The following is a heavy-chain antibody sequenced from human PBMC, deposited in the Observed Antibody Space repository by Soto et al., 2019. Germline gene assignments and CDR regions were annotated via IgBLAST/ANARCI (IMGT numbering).Heavy chain of an antibody. D-gene: IGHD3-22*01. CDR2: ISGGGGTT. CDR1: EFTFSSYA. J-gene: IGHJ6*02. Sequence: GGSLRLSCGASEFTFSSYAMNWVRQAPGKGLEWVSVISGGGGTTYYADSVKGRFRISRDNSKNTLYLQMNSLRVEDTAVYYWAKGKVAYDNSGLQYFYYFPMNVWGQGTTVTVSS. V-gene: IGHV3-23*01. CDR3: AKGKVAYDNSGLQYFYYFPMNV.